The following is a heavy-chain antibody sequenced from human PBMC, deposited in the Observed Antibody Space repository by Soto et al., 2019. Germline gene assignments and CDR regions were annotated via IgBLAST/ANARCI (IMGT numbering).Heavy chain of an antibody. CDR3: ARHRATYYYDSSGPNDY. CDR2: IYYSGST. D-gene: IGHD3-22*01. CDR1: GGSISSSSYY. V-gene: IGHV4-39*01. Sequence: SETLSLTCTVSGGSISSSSYYWGWIRQPPGKGLEWIGSIYYSGSTYYNKSLKSRVTISVDTSKNQFSLKLSSVTAADTAVYYCARHRATYYYDSSGPNDYWGQGTLVTVSS. J-gene: IGHJ4*02.